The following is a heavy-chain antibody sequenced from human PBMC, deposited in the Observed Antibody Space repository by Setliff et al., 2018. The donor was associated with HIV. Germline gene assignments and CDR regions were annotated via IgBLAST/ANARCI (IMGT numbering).Heavy chain of an antibody. CDR3: ARDQTGVAAAAFGGGSAWSDEGFDI. V-gene: IGHV1-69*13. D-gene: IGHD6-13*01. J-gene: IGHJ3*02. CDR1: GGTLSNYV. CDR2: IIPMYNIP. Sequence: SVKVSCKPSGGTLSNYVITWVRQAPGQGLEWMGMIIPMYNIPAYAQKFQGRVTFTADESTSTAYMELSSLSSEGTAVYYCARDQTGVAAAAFGGGSAWSDEGFDIWGQGTMVTV.